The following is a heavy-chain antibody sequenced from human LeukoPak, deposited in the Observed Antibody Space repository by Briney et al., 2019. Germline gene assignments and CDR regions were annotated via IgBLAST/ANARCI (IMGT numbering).Heavy chain of an antibody. V-gene: IGHV3-30*04. J-gene: IGHJ6*03. CDR1: GFTFSSYA. Sequence: GGSLRLSCAASGFTFSSYAMHWVRQAPGKGLEWVAVISYDGSNKYYADSVKGRFTISRDNSKNTLYLQMNSLRAEDTAVYSCARVATVTTLYYYYYMDVWGKGTTVTVSS. CDR2: ISYDGSNK. D-gene: IGHD4-17*01. CDR3: ARVATVTTLYYYYYMDV.